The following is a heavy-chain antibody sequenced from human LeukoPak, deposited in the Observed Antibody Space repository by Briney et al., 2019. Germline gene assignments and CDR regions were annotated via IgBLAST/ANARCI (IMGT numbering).Heavy chain of an antibody. CDR3: AGSRARSMQIEY. CDR2: MHSSGST. Sequence: SETLSLTCAVAGYSITGYHRSWIRRPPWKGLEWLGYMHSSGSTNYNPSLKSRVTILVDTSKNQFSLKLSSVTAADTAVYYCAGSRARSMQIEYWGQGALVTVSS. J-gene: IGHJ4*02. D-gene: IGHD2-8*01. V-gene: IGHV4-59*01. CDR1: GYSITGYH.